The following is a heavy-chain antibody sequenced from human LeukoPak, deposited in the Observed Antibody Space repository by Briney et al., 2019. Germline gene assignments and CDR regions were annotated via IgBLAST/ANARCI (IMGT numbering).Heavy chain of an antibody. CDR2: INPNSGGT. CDR1: GYTFTSYG. D-gene: IGHD6-19*01. V-gene: IGHV1-2*02. CDR3: ARDLSSGWVTYYFDY. J-gene: IGHJ4*02. Sequence: ASVKVSCKASGYTFTSYGIYWVRQAPGQGLEWMGWINPNSGGTNYAQKFQGRVTMTRDTSISTAYMELSRLRSDDTAVYYCARDLSSGWVTYYFDYWGQGTLVTVSS.